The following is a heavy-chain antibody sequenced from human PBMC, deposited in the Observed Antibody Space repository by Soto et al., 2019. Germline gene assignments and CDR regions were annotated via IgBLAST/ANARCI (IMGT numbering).Heavy chain of an antibody. CDR1: GFTFSSYA. V-gene: IGHV3-21*01. CDR3: ARDLGSGSETDAFDI. Sequence: GGSLRLSCAASGFTFSSYAMSWVRQAPGKGLEWVSSISSSSSYIYYADSVKGRFTISRDNAKNSLYLQMNSLRAEDTAVYYCARDLGSGSETDAFDIWGQGTMVTVSS. CDR2: ISSSSSYI. J-gene: IGHJ3*02. D-gene: IGHD3-22*01.